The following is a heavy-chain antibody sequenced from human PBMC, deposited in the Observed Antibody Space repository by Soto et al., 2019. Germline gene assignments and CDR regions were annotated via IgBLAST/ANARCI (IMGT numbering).Heavy chain of an antibody. D-gene: IGHD3-3*01. CDR1: GFTFSSYS. CDR3: ARVFGSIFGVVIFVY. Sequence: PGGSLRPSCAASGFTFSSYSMNWVRQAPGKGLEWVSYISSSSSTIYYADSVKGRFTISRDNAKNSLYLQMNSLRAEDTAVYYCARVFGSIFGVVIFVYWGQGTLVTVSS. V-gene: IGHV3-48*01. CDR2: ISSSSSTI. J-gene: IGHJ4*02.